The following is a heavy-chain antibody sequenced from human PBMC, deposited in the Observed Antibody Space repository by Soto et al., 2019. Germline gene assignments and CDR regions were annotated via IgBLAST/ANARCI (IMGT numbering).Heavy chain of an antibody. V-gene: IGHV3-15*01. CDR2: IKSTAYGGTT. D-gene: IGHD3-22*01. J-gene: IGHJ4*02. Sequence: GGSLSLSCAASNFTFSYAWMSWVRQAPGKGLELVGRIKSTAYGGTTDYAAPVKGRVTISRDDSKNTLYLQMNSLRTEDTARYYCTTDDTSGYYFHYWGQGTLVTVSS. CDR1: NFTFSYAW. CDR3: TTDDTSGYYFHY.